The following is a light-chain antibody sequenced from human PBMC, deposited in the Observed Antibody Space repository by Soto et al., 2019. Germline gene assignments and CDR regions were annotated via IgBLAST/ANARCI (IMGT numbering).Light chain of an antibody. CDR3: STWDGSLNGWV. CDR2: NDD. CDR1: SSNIGSDT. J-gene: IGLJ3*02. Sequence: QSVLTQPPSVSGTPGLRVTISCSGGSSNIGSDTVNWYQQLPGAAPKLLIFNDDQRPSGVPDRFSGSRSGTSASLVISGLQSDDEADYFCSTWDGSLNGWVFGVGTKVTVL. V-gene: IGLV1-44*01.